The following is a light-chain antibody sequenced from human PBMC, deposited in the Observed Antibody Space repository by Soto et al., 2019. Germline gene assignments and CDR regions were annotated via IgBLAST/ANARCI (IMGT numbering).Light chain of an antibody. Sequence: QSALTQPPSASGSPGQSVTISCTGTSSDVGGYNYVSWYQHHPGKAPKLMIFEVDKRPSGVPNRFSGSKSGKTASLTVCGLQAEDEADYYCASYAGNNNLVFGAGTQLTVL. CDR1: SSDVGGYNY. J-gene: IGLJ2*01. CDR3: ASYAGNNNLV. CDR2: EVD. V-gene: IGLV2-8*01.